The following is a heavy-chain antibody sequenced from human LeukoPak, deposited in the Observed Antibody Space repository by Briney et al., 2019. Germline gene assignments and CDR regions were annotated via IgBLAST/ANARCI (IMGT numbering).Heavy chain of an antibody. CDR3: ARDFSLQLFDY. J-gene: IGHJ4*02. CDR2: ISYDGSNN. V-gene: IGHV3-30*03. CDR1: GFTFRNYG. Sequence: PGRSLRLSCAASGFTFRNYGIHWVRQAPGKGLEWVAVISYDGSNNHHADSVKGRLTISRDNSKNTLYLQMNSLRAEDTAVYYCARDFSLQLFDYWGQGTLVTVFS. D-gene: IGHD5-24*01.